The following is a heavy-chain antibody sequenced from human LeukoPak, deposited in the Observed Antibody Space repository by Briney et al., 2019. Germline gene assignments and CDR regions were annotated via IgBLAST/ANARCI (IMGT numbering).Heavy chain of an antibody. J-gene: IGHJ4*02. Sequence: SETLSLTCAVYGGSFSGYYWRWIRQPPGKGLEWIGEISHSGSTNYNPSLKSRVTISVDTSKNQFSLKLSSVTAADTAVYYCAREKGSSWYVDYWGQGTLVTVSS. D-gene: IGHD6-13*01. CDR3: AREKGSSWYVDY. V-gene: IGHV4-34*01. CDR1: GGSFSGYY. CDR2: ISHSGST.